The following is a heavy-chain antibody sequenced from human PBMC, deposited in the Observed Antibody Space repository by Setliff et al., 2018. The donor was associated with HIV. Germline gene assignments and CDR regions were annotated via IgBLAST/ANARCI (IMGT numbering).Heavy chain of an antibody. D-gene: IGHD2-2*01. CDR3: ARGESTTWDLAEYFQH. CDR1: GGSISSHY. J-gene: IGHJ1*01. CDR2: IYTSGNT. V-gene: IGHV4-4*07. Sequence: SETLSLTCTVSGGSISSHYWSWIRQPAGKGLEWIGRIYTSGNTNYNPSLKSRVTMPVDTSKNQFSLKLSSVTAADTAVYYCARGESTTWDLAEYFQHWGHGTLVTVSS.